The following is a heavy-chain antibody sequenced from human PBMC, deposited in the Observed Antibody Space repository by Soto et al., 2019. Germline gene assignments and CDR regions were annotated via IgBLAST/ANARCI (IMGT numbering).Heavy chain of an antibody. D-gene: IGHD5-12*01. CDR3: AKNIVATLSDAFDI. V-gene: IGHV3-21*04. Sequence: GGSLRLSCAASGFTFSSYSMNWVRQAPGKGLEWVSSISSSSSYIYYADSVKGRFTISRDNSKNTLYLQMNSLRAEDTAVYYCAKNIVATLSDAFDIWGQGTMVTVSS. J-gene: IGHJ3*02. CDR1: GFTFSSYS. CDR2: ISSSSSYI.